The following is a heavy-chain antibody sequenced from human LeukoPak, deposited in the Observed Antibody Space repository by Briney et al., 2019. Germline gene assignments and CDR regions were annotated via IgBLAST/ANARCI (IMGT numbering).Heavy chain of an antibody. CDR2: ISSSSSTI. CDR3: ARVMLFGVVASDY. V-gene: IGHV3-48*04. CDR1: GFTFSSYS. Sequence: AGGSLRLSCAASGFTFSSYSMNWVRQAPGKGLEWVSYISSSSSTIYYADSVKGRFTISRDNAKNSLYLQMSSLRAEDAAVYYCARVMLFGVVASDYWGQGTLVTVSS. J-gene: IGHJ4*02. D-gene: IGHD3-3*01.